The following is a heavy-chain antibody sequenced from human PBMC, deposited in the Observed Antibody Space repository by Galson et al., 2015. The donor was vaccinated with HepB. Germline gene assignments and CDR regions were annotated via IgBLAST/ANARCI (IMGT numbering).Heavy chain of an antibody. CDR2: ISSSSSYI. V-gene: IGHV3-21*01. J-gene: IGHJ4*02. CDR3: ARDFSGSYYEGEDY. CDR1: GFTFSSYS. D-gene: IGHD1-26*01. Sequence: SLRLSCAASGFTFSSYSMNWVRQAPGKGLEWISSISSSSSYIYYADSVKGRFTISRDNAKNSLYLQMNSLRAEDTAVYYCARDFSGSYYEGEDYWGQGTLVTVSS.